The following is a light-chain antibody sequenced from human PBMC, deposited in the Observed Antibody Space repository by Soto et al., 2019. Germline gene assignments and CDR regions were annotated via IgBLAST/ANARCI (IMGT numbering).Light chain of an antibody. J-gene: IGKJ1*01. Sequence: DIQMPQSPSSLSAYVEDRVTITCQASQDISNYLNWYQQKPGKAPKLLIYAASSLQSGAPSRFSGSGSGTDFTLTIDSLQPEDFATYFCQQTNTAPWTFGQGTKVDIK. CDR1: QDISNY. V-gene: IGKV1-39*01. CDR2: AAS. CDR3: QQTNTAPWT.